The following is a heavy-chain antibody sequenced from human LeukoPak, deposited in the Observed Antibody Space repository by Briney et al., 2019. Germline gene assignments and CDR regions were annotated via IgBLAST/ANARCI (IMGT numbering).Heavy chain of an antibody. CDR1: GGTFSSYA. D-gene: IGHD5-18*01. CDR2: IIPIFGTA. Sequence: GASVKVSCKASGGTFSSYAISWVRQALGQGLEWMGGIIPIFGTANYAQKFQGRVTITTDESTSTAYMELSSLRSEDTAVYYCARDRSFGGYSYGYWFDPWGQGTLVTVSS. J-gene: IGHJ5*02. V-gene: IGHV1-69*05. CDR3: ARDRSFGGYSYGYWFDP.